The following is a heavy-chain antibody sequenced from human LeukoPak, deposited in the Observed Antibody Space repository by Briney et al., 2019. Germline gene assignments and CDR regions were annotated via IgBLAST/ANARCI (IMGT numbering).Heavy chain of an antibody. D-gene: IGHD2-8*01. CDR3: VRVSCTNGVCYGFDY. CDR1: GFTFSRYW. J-gene: IGHJ4*02. Sequence: GGSLRLSCAASGFTFSRYWISWVRQAPGKGLEWVANIKQDGSEKYYVDSVKGRFTISRDNAKNSLYLQMNSLRDEDTAVYYCVRVSCTNGVCYGFDYWGQGTLVTGSS. V-gene: IGHV3-7*01. CDR2: IKQDGSEK.